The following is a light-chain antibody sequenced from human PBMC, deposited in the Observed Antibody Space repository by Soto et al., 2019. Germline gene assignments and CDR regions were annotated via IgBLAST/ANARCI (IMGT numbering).Light chain of an antibody. V-gene: IGKV1-39*01. CDR3: QQSSRTPYT. CDR2: AAS. CDR1: QSISSY. J-gene: IGKJ2*01. Sequence: DIQMTQSPSSLSASVGDRVTITCRASQSISSYLNWYQQKPGQAPKLLIYAASILQSGVPSRFSGSGSGTDFTLTISRLQPEDFATYYCQQSSRTPYTFGQGTKLEIK.